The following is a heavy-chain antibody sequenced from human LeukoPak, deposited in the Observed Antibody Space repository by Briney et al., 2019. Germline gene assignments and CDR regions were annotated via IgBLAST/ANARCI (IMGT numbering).Heavy chain of an antibody. Sequence: GESLQISCKGSGYSFTSYWIGWVRQMPGKGLEWMGIIYPGDSDIRYSPSFQGQVTISADKYISTAYLQWSSLKASDTAMYYCARQVVPAAPYFDYWGQGTLVTVSS. D-gene: IGHD2-2*01. CDR1: GYSFTSYW. CDR2: IYPGDSDI. V-gene: IGHV5-51*01. J-gene: IGHJ4*02. CDR3: ARQVVPAAPYFDY.